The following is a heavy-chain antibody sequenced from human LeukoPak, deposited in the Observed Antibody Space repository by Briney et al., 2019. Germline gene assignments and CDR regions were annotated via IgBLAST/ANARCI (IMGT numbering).Heavy chain of an antibody. J-gene: IGHJ4*02. V-gene: IGHV3-30*18. CDR1: GFTFSSYG. CDR3: AKDMSSGYPVDYFDY. Sequence: PGGSLRLSCAAPGFTFSSYGMHWVRQAPGKGLEWVAVISYDGGNKYYADSVKGRFTISRDNSKNTLYLQMNSLRAEDTAVYYCAKDMSSGYPVDYFDYWGQGTLVTVSS. D-gene: IGHD3-22*01. CDR2: ISYDGGNK.